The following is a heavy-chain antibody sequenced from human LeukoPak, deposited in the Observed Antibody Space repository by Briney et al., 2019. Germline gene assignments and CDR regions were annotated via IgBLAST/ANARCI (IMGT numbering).Heavy chain of an antibody. CDR1: GGSISSYY. J-gene: IGHJ5*02. CDR2: IYYSGST. Sequence: SETQSLTCTVSGGSISSYYWSWIRQPPGKGLEWIGYIYYSGSTNYNPSLKSRVTISVDTSKNQFSLKLSSVTAADTPVYYCAGWFGELAWFDPWGQGTLVTVSS. D-gene: IGHD3-10*01. V-gene: IGHV4-59*01. CDR3: AGWFGELAWFDP.